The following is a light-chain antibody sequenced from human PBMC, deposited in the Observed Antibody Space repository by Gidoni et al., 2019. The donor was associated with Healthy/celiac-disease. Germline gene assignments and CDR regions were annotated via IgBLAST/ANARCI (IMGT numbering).Light chain of an antibody. CDR2: GAS. V-gene: IGKV3-15*01. Sequence: IVMTQYPATLSVSPGERATLSCRASQSVSSNLAWYQQKPGQAPRLLIYGASTRATGIPARFSGSGSGTEFTLTISSLQSEDFAVYYCQQYNNWRLTFGGGTKVEIK. J-gene: IGKJ4*01. CDR1: QSVSSN. CDR3: QQYNNWRLT.